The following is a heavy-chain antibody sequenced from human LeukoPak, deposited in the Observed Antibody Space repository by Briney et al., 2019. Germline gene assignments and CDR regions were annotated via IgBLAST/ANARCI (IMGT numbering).Heavy chain of an antibody. Sequence: PGGSLRLSCAASGFTFSSYAMSWVRQAPGKGLEWVSAISGSGGSTYYADSVKGRFTISRDNSKNTLYLQMNSLRAEDTAVYYCAKETAEDIVVVVAATSGLDYWGQGILVTVSS. V-gene: IGHV3-23*01. CDR1: GFTFSSYA. CDR2: ISGSGGST. CDR3: AKETAEDIVVVVAATSGLDY. J-gene: IGHJ4*02. D-gene: IGHD2-15*01.